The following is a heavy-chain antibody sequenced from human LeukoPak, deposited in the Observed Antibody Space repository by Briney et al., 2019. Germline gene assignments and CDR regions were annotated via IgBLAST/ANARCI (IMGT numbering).Heavy chain of an antibody. D-gene: IGHD3-3*01. CDR3: ARSTYDFWSGYAGYYYYMDV. Sequence: GGSLRLSCAASGFTFSSYAMHWVRQAPGKGLEYVSAISSNGGSTDYANAVKGRFTISRDNSKNTLYLQMGSLRAEDMAVYYCARSTYDFWSGYAGYYYYMDVWGKGTTVTVSS. J-gene: IGHJ6*03. CDR2: ISSNGGST. CDR1: GFTFSSYA. V-gene: IGHV3-64*01.